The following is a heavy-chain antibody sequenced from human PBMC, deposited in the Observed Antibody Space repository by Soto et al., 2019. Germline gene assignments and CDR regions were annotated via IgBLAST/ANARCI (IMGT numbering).Heavy chain of an antibody. CDR3: ARDYPRGGYNHY. D-gene: IGHD5-12*01. J-gene: IGHJ4*02. CDR1: GYTFTSYG. V-gene: IGHV1-18*01. CDR2: ISAYNGNS. Sequence: QVQLVQSGAEVKKPGASVKVSCKASGYTFTSYGIIWVRQAPGQGLEWMGWISAYNGNSNYAQKLEGRVTMTTDTSTRTAYMELRSLRSDDTAVYYCARDYPRGGYNHYWGQGTLVTVSS.